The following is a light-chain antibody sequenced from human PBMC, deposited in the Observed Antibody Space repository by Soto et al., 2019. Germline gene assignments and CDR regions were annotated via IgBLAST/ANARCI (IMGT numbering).Light chain of an antibody. CDR1: SSDIGAYNY. CDR3: FSHRSGDSHV. Sequence: QSALTQPASVSGSPGQSITMSCTGTSSDIGAYNYVSWYQQYPGKAPKLMIYGVTNRPSGVSNRFSGSKNGNTASLTISGLQAEDEADYYCFSHRSGDSHVFGTGTKVTVL. V-gene: IGLV2-14*01. CDR2: GVT. J-gene: IGLJ1*01.